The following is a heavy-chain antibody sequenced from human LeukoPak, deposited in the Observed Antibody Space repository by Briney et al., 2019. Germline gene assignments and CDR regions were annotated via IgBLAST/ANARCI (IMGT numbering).Heavy chain of an antibody. CDR3: ARTLYPWNFDY. D-gene: IGHD2-2*02. J-gene: IGHJ4*02. Sequence: SETLSLTCTVSGDSITSNNYYWGWIRQPPGKGLEWIGSIYFSGSTYYSPSLKSRVTISVDTSKNQFSLKLTSVIAADTAVYYCARTLYPWNFDYWGQGILVTVSS. CDR1: GDSITSNNYY. V-gene: IGHV4-39*07. CDR2: IYFSGST.